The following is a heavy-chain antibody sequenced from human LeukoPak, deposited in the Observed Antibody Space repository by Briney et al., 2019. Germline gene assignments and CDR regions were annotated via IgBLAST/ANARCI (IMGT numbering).Heavy chain of an antibody. CDR1: GFTFSSYG. V-gene: IGHV3-30*18. D-gene: IGHD1-26*01. CDR3: AKEVGATEPFDY. Sequence: PGGSLRLSCAASGFTFSSYGMHWVRQAPGKGLEWVALISYDGSNKYYADSVKGRFTISRDNSKNTLYLQMNSLRAEDTAVYYCAKEVGATEPFDYWGQGTLVTVSS. CDR2: ISYDGSNK. J-gene: IGHJ4*02.